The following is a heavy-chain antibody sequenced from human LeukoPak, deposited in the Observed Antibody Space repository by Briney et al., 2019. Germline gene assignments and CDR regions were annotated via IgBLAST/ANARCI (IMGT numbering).Heavy chain of an antibody. Sequence: SETLSLTXTVSGGSISSGSHYWSWIRQPAGKGLEWIGRIYTTGTIDYNPSHKSRVTISFDTSQNQFSLSLNSVTAADTAVYYCAGMSSYDVLTGYYRPYYFHYWGQGTLVTVSS. V-gene: IGHV4-61*02. CDR1: GGSISSGSHY. D-gene: IGHD3-9*01. CDR2: IYTTGTI. CDR3: AGMSSYDVLTGYYRPYYFHY. J-gene: IGHJ4*02.